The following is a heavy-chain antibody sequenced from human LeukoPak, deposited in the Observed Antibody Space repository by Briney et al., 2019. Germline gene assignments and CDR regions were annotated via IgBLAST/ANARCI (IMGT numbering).Heavy chain of an antibody. J-gene: IGHJ4*02. V-gene: IGHV3-9*01. CDR1: GFTFDDYT. D-gene: IGHD5-18*01. CDR3: SRLRGYSYGYADY. Sequence: SLRLSCVASGFTFDDYTMHWVRQIPGKGLEWVSSISWNSGNIDYGDSVKGRLTISRDNAKNSLYLQMNSLRAEDTAVYYCSRLRGYSYGYADYWGQGTLVTVSS. CDR2: ISWNSGNI.